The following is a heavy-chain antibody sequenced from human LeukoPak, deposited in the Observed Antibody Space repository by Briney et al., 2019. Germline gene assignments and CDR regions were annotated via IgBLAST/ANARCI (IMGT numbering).Heavy chain of an antibody. V-gene: IGHV3-23*01. Sequence: GGSLRLTCAASGFTFNKYSLSWVRQPPGKGLEWVSGISGDGSVIDHADSVKGRFTISRDNSKNTLFLQMNSLRAEDTALYYCARDLDGGGSWYGFYNYWGQGSLVTVSS. CDR3: ARDLDGGGSWYGFYNY. D-gene: IGHD6-13*01. CDR2: ISGDGSVI. J-gene: IGHJ4*02. CDR1: GFTFNKYS.